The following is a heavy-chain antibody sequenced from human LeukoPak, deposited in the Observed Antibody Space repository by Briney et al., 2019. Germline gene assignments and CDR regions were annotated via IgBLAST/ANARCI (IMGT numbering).Heavy chain of an antibody. CDR3: ATQRGSYLWGTDFDY. V-gene: IGHV1-2*02. CDR1: GYTFTGYY. J-gene: IGHJ4*02. D-gene: IGHD3-16*01. CDR2: INPNSGDT. Sequence: ASGKVSCKASGYTFTGYYMHWVRQAPGQGHGWMGWINPNSGDTKYAKKSQGRVTMTRDTSISTAYMELSRLRSDDTAVYYCATQRGSYLWGTDFDYWGQGTLVTVSS.